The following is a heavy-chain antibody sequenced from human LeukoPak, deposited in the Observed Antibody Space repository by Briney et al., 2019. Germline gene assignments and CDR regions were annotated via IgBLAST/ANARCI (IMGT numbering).Heavy chain of an antibody. J-gene: IGHJ4*02. CDR2: ISGSGGST. CDR1: GFTFSIYG. V-gene: IGHV3-23*01. Sequence: GGTLRLSCAASGFTFSIYGMSWVRQAPGRGLEWVSAISGSGGSTYYADSVKGRFTISRDNSKNTLYLQMNSLRAEDTAVYYCAKDPTDFDSSGQTYFDYWGQGTLVTVSS. CDR3: AKDPTDFDSSGQTYFDY. D-gene: IGHD3-22*01.